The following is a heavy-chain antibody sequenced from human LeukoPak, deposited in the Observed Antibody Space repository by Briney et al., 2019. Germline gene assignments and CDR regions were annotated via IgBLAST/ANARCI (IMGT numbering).Heavy chain of an antibody. V-gene: IGHV1-46*01. CDR1: GYTFTSYY. D-gene: IGHD6-19*01. CDR3: AREGYSSGSRGGWFDP. J-gene: IGHJ5*02. Sequence: ASVKVSCKASGYTFTSYYMHWVRQAPGQGLEWMGIINPSGGSTSYAQKFQGRVTMTRDTSTSTVYMELSSLRSEDTAVYYCAREGYSSGSRGGWFDPWGQGTLVTVSS. CDR2: INPSGGST.